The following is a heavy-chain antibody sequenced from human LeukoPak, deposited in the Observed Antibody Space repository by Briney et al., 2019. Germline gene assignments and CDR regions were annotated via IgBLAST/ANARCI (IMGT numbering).Heavy chain of an antibody. J-gene: IGHJ3*02. CDR1: GFTFSSYG. Sequence: GGSLRLSCAASGFTFSSYGMHWVRQAPGKGLEWVAVISYDGSNKYYADSVKGRFTISKDNSKNTLYLQMNSLRAEDTAVYYCAKEMLDGSGWLGGTFDIWGQGTMVTVSS. CDR3: AKEMLDGSGWLGGTFDI. V-gene: IGHV3-30*18. D-gene: IGHD6-19*01. CDR2: ISYDGSNK.